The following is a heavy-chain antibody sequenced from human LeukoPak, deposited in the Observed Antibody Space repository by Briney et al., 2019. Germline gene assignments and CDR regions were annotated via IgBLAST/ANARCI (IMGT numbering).Heavy chain of an antibody. CDR2: IRSKAYGGTT. CDR3: TRDFAPSVIITAILADY. D-gene: IGHD2-2*02. CDR1: GFTFGDYA. Sequence: PGGSLRLSCTASGFTFGDYAMSWFRQAPGKGLEWVGFIRSKAYGGTTEYAASVKGRFTISRDDSKSIAYLQMNSLKTEDTAVYYCTRDFAPSVIITAILADYWGQGTLVTVPS. V-gene: IGHV3-49*03. J-gene: IGHJ4*02.